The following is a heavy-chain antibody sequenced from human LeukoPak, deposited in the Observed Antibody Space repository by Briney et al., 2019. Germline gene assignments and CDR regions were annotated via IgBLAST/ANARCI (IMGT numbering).Heavy chain of an antibody. CDR2: ISYDGSSK. J-gene: IGHJ4*02. D-gene: IGHD2-2*01. V-gene: IGHV3-30*04. CDR3: AMEVVPAAFDF. Sequence: GGSLRLSCAASGFTFSSYAMHWVRQAPGKGLEWVAVISYDGSSKYYADSVKGRFTISRDNSKNTLYLQMNSLRAEDTAVYYCAMEVVPAAFDFWGQGTLVTVTS. CDR1: GFTFSSYA.